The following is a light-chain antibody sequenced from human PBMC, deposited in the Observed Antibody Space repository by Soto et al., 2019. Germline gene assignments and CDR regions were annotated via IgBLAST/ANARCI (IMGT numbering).Light chain of an antibody. CDR2: DAS. Sequence: AIQLTQSPSSLSASVGDRVTITFRASQGISSSLAWYQHTPGKTPKLLISDASTLQSAVPSRFSGSGSGTDFNLTISSLQPEDFATYYCQPFYDYAITFGQGTRLDIK. CDR1: QGISSS. CDR3: QPFYDYAIT. V-gene: IGKV1D-13*01. J-gene: IGKJ5*01.